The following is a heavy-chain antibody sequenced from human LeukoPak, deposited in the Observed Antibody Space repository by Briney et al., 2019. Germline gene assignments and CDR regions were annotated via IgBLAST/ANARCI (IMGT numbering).Heavy chain of an antibody. J-gene: IGHJ6*03. CDR1: GGSISSGGYY. D-gene: IGHD2-2*01. CDR3: ARVSSSTSWHLTRYYYYMHV. V-gene: IGHV4-31*03. Sequence: SETLSLTCTVSGGSISSGGYYWSWSRQHPGKGLEWIGYIYYSGSTYYNPSLKSRVTISVDTSKNQFSLKLSSVTAADTAVYYCARVSSSTSWHLTRYYYYMHVWGKGTTVTVSS. CDR2: IYYSGST.